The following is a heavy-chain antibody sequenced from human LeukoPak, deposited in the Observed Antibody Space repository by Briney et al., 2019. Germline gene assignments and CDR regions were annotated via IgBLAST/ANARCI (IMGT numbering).Heavy chain of an antibody. CDR3: ARGRGCTNGVCYLDY. CDR2: ISGGGGST. J-gene: IGHJ4*02. Sequence: PGGSLRLSCAASGFTFTSYSINWVRQAPGKGLEWVSTISGGGGSTYYADSVKGRFTISRDNSKNTLYLQVNSLRDEDTAVYYCARGRGCTNGVCYLDYWGQGTLVTVSS. V-gene: IGHV3-23*01. CDR1: GFTFTSYS. D-gene: IGHD2-8*01.